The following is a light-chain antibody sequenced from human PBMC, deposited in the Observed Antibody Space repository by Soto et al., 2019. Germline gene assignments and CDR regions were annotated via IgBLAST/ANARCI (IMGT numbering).Light chain of an antibody. Sequence: QSALTQPPSVSGAPGQRVTISCTGSSSNIGAGYGVHWYQQLPGTAPKLLIYTNNNRPSGVPDRFSGSKSGTSASLAITGLLAEDEADYYCQSYDSSLSGWAFGGGTKLTVL. CDR1: SSNIGAGYG. CDR2: TNN. CDR3: QSYDSSLSGWA. J-gene: IGLJ3*02. V-gene: IGLV1-40*01.